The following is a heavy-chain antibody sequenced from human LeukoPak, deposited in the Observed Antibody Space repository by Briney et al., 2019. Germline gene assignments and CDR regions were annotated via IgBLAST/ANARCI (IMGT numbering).Heavy chain of an antibody. Sequence: PGGSLRLSCAASGFTFNTYWMSWVRQAPGKGLEWVSAISGSGGSTYYADSVKGRFTISRDNSKNTLYLQMNSLRAEDTAVYYCAKDSKPKWELLNYYYYMDVWGKGTTVTVSS. CDR1: GFTFNTYW. V-gene: IGHV3-23*01. CDR3: AKDSKPKWELLNYYYYMDV. CDR2: ISGSGGST. D-gene: IGHD1-26*01. J-gene: IGHJ6*03.